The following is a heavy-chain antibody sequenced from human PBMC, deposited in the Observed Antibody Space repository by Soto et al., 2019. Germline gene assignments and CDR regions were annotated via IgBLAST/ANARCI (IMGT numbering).Heavy chain of an antibody. Sequence: QVQLQESGPGLVKPSGTLSLTCAVSGGSISSSNWWSWVRQPPGKGLEWIGEIYHSGSTNYNPSLKSRVTLSVDKSKNQFSLKVSSVTAAATAVYYCARILAVGPFFDYWGQGTLVTVSS. V-gene: IGHV4-4*02. CDR2: IYHSGST. CDR1: GGSISSSNW. CDR3: ARILAVGPFFDY. J-gene: IGHJ4*02. D-gene: IGHD3-3*02.